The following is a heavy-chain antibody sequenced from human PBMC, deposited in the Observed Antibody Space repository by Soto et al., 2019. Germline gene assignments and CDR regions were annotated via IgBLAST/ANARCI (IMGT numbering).Heavy chain of an antibody. D-gene: IGHD3-22*01. V-gene: IGHV3-21*01. CDR2: ISSSSSYI. CDR3: ARDIPPRGYYFDAFVI. CDR1: GFTFSSYS. Sequence: PGGSLRLSCAASGFTFSSYSMNWVRQAPGKGLEWVSSISSSSSYIYYADSVKGRFTISRDNAKNSLYLQMNSLRAEDTAVYYCARDIPPRGYYFDAFVIWGQGTMVTVSS. J-gene: IGHJ3*02.